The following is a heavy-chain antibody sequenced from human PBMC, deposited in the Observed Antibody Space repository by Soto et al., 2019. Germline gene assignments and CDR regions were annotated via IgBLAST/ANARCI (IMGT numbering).Heavy chain of an antibody. CDR3: ARVPTYSSSWYGVNWFDP. V-gene: IGHV4-31*03. J-gene: IGHJ5*02. CDR1: GGSISSGGYY. D-gene: IGHD6-13*01. Sequence: PSETLSLTCTVSGGSISSGGYYWSWIRQHPGKGLEWIGYIYYSGSTYYNPSLKSRVTISVDTSKNQFSLKLSSVTAADTAVYYCARVPTYSSSWYGVNWFDPWGQGTLVTVSS. CDR2: IYYSGST.